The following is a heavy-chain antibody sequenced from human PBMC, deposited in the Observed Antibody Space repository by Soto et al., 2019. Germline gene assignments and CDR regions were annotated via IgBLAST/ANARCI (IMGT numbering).Heavy chain of an antibody. J-gene: IGHJ4*02. CDR1: EFSLCNARMG. V-gene: IGHV2-26*01. D-gene: IGHD5-12*01. CDR2: IFSNDEK. Sequence: QVTLKESGPVLVKPTETLTLTCTVSEFSLCNARMGVSWIRQSPGKALEWLAHIFSNDEKSYSTSLKSRLTISKDTSKSQVVLTMTNMDPVVTATYYCARTDVATEDYFDYWGQGTLVTVSS. CDR3: ARTDVATEDYFDY.